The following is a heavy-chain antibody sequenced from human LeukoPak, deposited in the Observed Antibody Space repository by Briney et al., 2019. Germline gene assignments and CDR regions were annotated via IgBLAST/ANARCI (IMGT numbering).Heavy chain of an antibody. CDR1: GFTFSSYW. Sequence: PGGSLRLSCAASGFTFSSYWMSWVRQAPGKGLEWVANIKQDVSEKYYVDSVKGRFTISRDNAKNSLYLQMSSLRAEDTAVYYCARDRDNIVAYGGLDYWGQGTLVSVSS. CDR3: ARDRDNIVAYGGLDY. V-gene: IGHV3-7*03. J-gene: IGHJ4*02. CDR2: IKQDVSEK. D-gene: IGHD5-12*01.